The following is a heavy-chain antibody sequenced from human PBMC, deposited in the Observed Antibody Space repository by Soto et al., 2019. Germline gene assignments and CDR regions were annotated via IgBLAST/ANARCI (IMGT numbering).Heavy chain of an antibody. J-gene: IGHJ1*01. CDR2: IYYSGST. V-gene: IGHV4-31*03. CDR3: AREAICSGGSCYGAEYFQH. Sequence: QAQLQESGPGLVKPSQTLSLTCTVSGGSISSGGYYWSWIRQHPGKGLEWIGYIYYSGSTYYNPSLKSRVTISVDTSKNQFSLKLSSVTAADTAVYYCAREAICSGGSCYGAEYFQHWGQGTLVTVSS. D-gene: IGHD2-15*01. CDR1: GGSISSGGYY.